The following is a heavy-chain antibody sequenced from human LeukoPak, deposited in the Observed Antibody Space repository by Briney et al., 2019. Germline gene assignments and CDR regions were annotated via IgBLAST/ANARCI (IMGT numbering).Heavy chain of an antibody. J-gene: IGHJ4*02. CDR2: INHSGST. CDR1: GGSFSGYY. CDR3: ARDQENDSSEDY. V-gene: IGHV4-34*01. Sequence: SETLSLTCAVYGGSFSGYYWSWIRQPPGKGLEWIGEINHSGSTNYNPSLKSRVTISVDTSKNQFSLKLSSVTAADTAVYYCARDQENDSSEDYWGQGTLVTVSS. D-gene: IGHD3-22*01.